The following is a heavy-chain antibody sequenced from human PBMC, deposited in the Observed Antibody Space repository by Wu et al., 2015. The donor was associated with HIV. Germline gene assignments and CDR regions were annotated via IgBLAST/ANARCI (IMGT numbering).Heavy chain of an antibody. D-gene: IGHD3-10*01. CDR2: INPNSGST. J-gene: IGHJ5*02. Sequence: QVQLVQSGTEVKKPGTSVTMACETSGYTFTNYYIHWVRQAPGQGLEWMGWINPNSGSTNYAQKFQGRVTMTRDKAVNTAYMELSSLESDDTATYFCTPTIFRGGADPWGQGTLVIVSS. CDR1: GYTFTNYY. CDR3: TPTIFRGGADP. V-gene: IGHV1-2*02.